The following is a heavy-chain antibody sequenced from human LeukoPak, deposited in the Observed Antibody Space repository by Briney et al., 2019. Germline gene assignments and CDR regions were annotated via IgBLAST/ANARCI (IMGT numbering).Heavy chain of an antibody. CDR2: INPNSGGT. CDR1: GYTFTGYY. V-gene: IGHV1-2*06. Sequence: ASVKVSCKASGYTFTGYYMHWVRQAPGQGLEWMGRINPNSGGTNYAQKFQGRVTMTRDTSISTAYMELSRLRSDDTAVYYCARRPIKPRTYYYDSSGYYLPKDALDIWGQGTMVTVSS. D-gene: IGHD3-22*01. J-gene: IGHJ3*02. CDR3: ARRPIKPRTYYYDSSGYYLPKDALDI.